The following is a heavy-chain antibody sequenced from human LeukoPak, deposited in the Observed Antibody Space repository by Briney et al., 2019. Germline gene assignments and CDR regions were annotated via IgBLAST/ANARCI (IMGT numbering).Heavy chain of an antibody. V-gene: IGHV4-39*01. D-gene: IGHD3-22*01. J-gene: IGHJ5*02. Sequence: SEPLSLTCTVSGGSIRSSYYYWGWIRQPPGKRLEWIGSIYDSGSTYYNPSLKSRVTISVDTSKNQFSLKLSSVTAADTAVYYCASTYYYDSSGYYRWGQGTLVTVSS. CDR1: GGSIRSSYYY. CDR2: IYDSGST. CDR3: ASTYYYDSSGYYR.